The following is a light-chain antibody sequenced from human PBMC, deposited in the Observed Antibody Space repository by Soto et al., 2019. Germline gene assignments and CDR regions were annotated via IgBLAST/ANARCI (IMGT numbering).Light chain of an antibody. CDR3: QQYGSTPT. V-gene: IGKV3-20*01. J-gene: IGKJ1*01. Sequence: IVLTQSPGTLSLSSGERATLSSRASQSVSGSYLAWHQQKPGQAPRLLIYGASSRATGIPDRFTGSGSGTDFTLTISRLEPEDFAVYYCQQYGSTPTFGQGTKVDI. CDR2: GAS. CDR1: QSVSGSY.